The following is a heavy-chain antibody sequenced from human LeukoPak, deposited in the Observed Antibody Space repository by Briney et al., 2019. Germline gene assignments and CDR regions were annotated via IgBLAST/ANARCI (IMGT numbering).Heavy chain of an antibody. J-gene: IGHJ4*02. D-gene: IGHD6-19*01. V-gene: IGHV5-51*01. CDR2: IYPGDSDT. CDR1: GYSFTSYW. Sequence: GESLKIPLKGSGYSFTSYWNGRVRQMPGKGLEWMGIIYPGDSDTRYSPSFQGQVTLSADKSISTAYLQRSSLKASDTAMYYCARQRQWLVSEIDYWGQGTLVTVSS. CDR3: ARQRQWLVSEIDY.